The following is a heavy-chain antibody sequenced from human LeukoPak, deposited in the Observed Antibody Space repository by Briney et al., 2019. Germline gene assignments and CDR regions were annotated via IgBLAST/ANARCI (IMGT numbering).Heavy chain of an antibody. Sequence: GGSLRLSCADSGFTFSSSWMTWVRQAPGKGLEWVANINQDGSVKHYVDSMKGRFTISRDNSKNTLYLQMNSLRAEDTAVYYCAKDNPVAAAGTSSLDYWGQGTLVTVSS. CDR2: INQDGSVK. CDR1: GFTFSSSW. J-gene: IGHJ4*02. CDR3: AKDNPVAAAGTSSLDY. D-gene: IGHD6-13*01. V-gene: IGHV3-7*01.